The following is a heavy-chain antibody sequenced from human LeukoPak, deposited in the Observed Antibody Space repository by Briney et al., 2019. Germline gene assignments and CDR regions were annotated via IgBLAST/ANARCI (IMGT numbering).Heavy chain of an antibody. CDR3: GTNVDYVSGSAFDI. Sequence: ASVKVSCKASGYTFTSYGINWVRQAPGQGLEWMGWISAYNGNTNYAQKLQGRVTMTTDTSTSTAYMELRSLRSDDTAVYYCGTNVDYVSGSAFDIWGQGTMVTVSS. CDR2: ISAYNGNT. V-gene: IGHV1-18*04. D-gene: IGHD4-17*01. CDR1: GYTFTSYG. J-gene: IGHJ3*02.